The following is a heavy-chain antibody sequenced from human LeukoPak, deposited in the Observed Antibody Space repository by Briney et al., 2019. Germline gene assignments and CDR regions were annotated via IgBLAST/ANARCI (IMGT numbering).Heavy chain of an antibody. D-gene: IGHD6-19*01. CDR3: AQGRIAVADHAFDI. V-gene: IGHV1-69*06. CDR2: IIPIFGTA. Sequence: TSVTVSCKASGDTFSSYPISWVRQAPGHGLEWLGRIIPIFGTANYAQKFQGRVTITADKSTSTAYMELSSLRSEDTAVYYCAQGRIAVADHAFDIWGQGTMVTVSS. J-gene: IGHJ3*02. CDR1: GDTFSSYP.